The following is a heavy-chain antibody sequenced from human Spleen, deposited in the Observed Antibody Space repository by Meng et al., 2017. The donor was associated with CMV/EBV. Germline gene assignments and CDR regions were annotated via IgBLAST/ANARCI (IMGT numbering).Heavy chain of an antibody. V-gene: IGHV4-39*07. CDR2: IYYSGTT. CDR1: GDSINNSNYN. Sequence: SETLSLTCTVPGDSINNSNYNWGGIRQPPWKGREWIVTIYYSGTTYSNPSLNSRVTISVDPSKNQFSLKLTSVTAADTAVYYCASPRYSGGWYTAFVDWGLGTLVTVSS. D-gene: IGHD6-19*01. J-gene: IGHJ4*02. CDR3: ASPRYSGGWYTAFVD.